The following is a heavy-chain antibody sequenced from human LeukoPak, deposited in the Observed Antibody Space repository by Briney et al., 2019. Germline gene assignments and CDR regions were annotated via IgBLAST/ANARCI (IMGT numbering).Heavy chain of an antibody. D-gene: IGHD6-13*01. J-gene: IGHJ4*02. Sequence: PGGSLRLSCVASGFTFSSYAMHWVRQAPGKGLEWVAVISYDGSNKYYADSVKGRFTISRDNSKNTLYLQMNSLRAEDTAVYYCARNARTGSSSWYYFDYWGRGTLVTVSS. CDR2: ISYDGSNK. V-gene: IGHV3-30-3*01. CDR1: GFTFSSYA. CDR3: ARNARTGSSSWYYFDY.